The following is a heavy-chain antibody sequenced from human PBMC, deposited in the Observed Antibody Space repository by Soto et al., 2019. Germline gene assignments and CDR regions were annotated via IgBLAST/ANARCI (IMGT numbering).Heavy chain of an antibody. Sequence: QVQLQESGPGLVKPLETLSLTCTVSGGSISSYHWSWIRQSAGKGLEWIGRIYTSGNTQYNPSLKSRVAVSIDAPKSHFFPTVNSLTAADWAVYYCARESGDNWDYEAYWGQGTPVTVSS. J-gene: IGHJ4*02. V-gene: IGHV4-4*07. CDR2: IYTSGNT. D-gene: IGHD1-7*01. CDR3: ARESGDNWDYEAY. CDR1: GGSISSYH.